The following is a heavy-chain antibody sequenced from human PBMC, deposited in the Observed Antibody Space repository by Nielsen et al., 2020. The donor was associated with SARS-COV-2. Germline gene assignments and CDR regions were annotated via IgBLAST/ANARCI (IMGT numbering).Heavy chain of an antibody. CDR3: ARVEAKSSWSGYYRVYYYYYMDV. V-gene: IGHV1-3*01. D-gene: IGHD3-3*01. CDR1: GYTFTSYA. J-gene: IGHJ6*03. Sequence: ASVKVSCKASGYTFTSYAMHWVRQAPGQRLEWMGWINAGNGNTKYSQKFQGRVTITRDTSTSTAYMELRSLRSDDTAVYYCARVEAKSSWSGYYRVYYYYYMDVWGKGTTVTVSS. CDR2: INAGNGNT.